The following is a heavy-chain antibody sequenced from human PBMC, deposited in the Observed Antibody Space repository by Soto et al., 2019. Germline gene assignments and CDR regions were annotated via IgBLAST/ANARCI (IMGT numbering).Heavy chain of an antibody. J-gene: IGHJ4*02. V-gene: IGHV4-59*08. CDR1: GGSISSYY. CDR3: ARHEPGGYFGY. Sequence: QVQLQESGPGLVKPSETLSLTCTVSGGSISSYYWSWIRQPPGKGLEWIGYIYYSGSTNYNPSLKSRITISVDTYKNQFSLKLTSVTAADTAVYYCARHEPGGYFGYWGQGTLVTVSS. CDR2: IYYSGST. D-gene: IGHD2-15*01.